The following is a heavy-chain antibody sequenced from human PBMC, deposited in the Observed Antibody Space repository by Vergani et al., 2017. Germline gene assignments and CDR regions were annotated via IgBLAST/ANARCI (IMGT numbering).Heavy chain of an antibody. J-gene: IGHJ4*02. CDR1: GGTFSSYA. CDR3: AGGSSGSGWDFDY. Sequence: QVQLVQSGAEVKKPGSSVKVSCKASGGTFSSYAISWVRQAPGQGLEWMGGIIPIFGTANYAQKFQGRVTITADESTSTAYMELNSLRAEDAAVYYCAGGSSGSGWDFDYWGQGTLVTVSS. D-gene: IGHD6-19*01. CDR2: IIPIFGTA. V-gene: IGHV1-69*01.